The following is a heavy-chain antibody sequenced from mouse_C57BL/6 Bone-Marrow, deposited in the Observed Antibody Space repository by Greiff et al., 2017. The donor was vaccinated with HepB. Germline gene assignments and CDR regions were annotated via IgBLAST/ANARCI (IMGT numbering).Heavy chain of an antibody. V-gene: IGHV1-62-2*01. Sequence: VKLMESGAELVKPGASVKLSCKASGYTFTEYTIHWVKQRSGQGLEWIGWFYPGSGSIKYNEKFKDKATLTADKSSSTVYMELSRLTSEDSAVYFCARHEDDYAWFAYWGQGTLVTVSA. CDR1: GYTFTEYT. D-gene: IGHD2-4*01. J-gene: IGHJ3*01. CDR3: ARHEDDYAWFAY. CDR2: FYPGSGSI.